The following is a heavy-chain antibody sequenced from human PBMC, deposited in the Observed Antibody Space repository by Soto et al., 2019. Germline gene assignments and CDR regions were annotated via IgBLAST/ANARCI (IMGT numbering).Heavy chain of an antibody. D-gene: IGHD2-15*01. CDR3: ASEGGGENVFYGMDV. V-gene: IGHV3-33*01. CDR2: IWYDGSNK. J-gene: IGHJ6*02. Sequence: VGSLRLSCAASGFTFSSYGMHWARQAPGKGLEWVAVIWYDGSNKYYADSVKGRFTISRDNSKNTLYLQMNSLRAEDTAVYYCASEGGGENVFYGMDVWGQGTTVTV. CDR1: GFTFSSYG.